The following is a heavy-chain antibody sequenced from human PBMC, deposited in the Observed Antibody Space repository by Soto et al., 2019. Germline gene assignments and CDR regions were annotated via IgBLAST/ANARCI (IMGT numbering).Heavy chain of an antibody. D-gene: IGHD6-13*01. CDR3: ARQYPYSSSKRYGMDV. Sequence: PGESLKISCKGSGYSFTSYWISWVRQMPGKGLEWMGRIDPSDSYTNYSPSFQGHVTISADKSISTAYLQWSSLKASDTAMYYCARQYPYSSSKRYGMDVWGQGTTVTVYS. CDR2: IDPSDSYT. CDR1: GYSFTSYW. J-gene: IGHJ6*02. V-gene: IGHV5-10-1*01.